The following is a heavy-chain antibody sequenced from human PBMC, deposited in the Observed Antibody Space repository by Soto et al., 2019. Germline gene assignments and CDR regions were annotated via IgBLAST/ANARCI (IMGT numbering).Heavy chain of an antibody. J-gene: IGHJ4*02. CDR1: GGSISSGGDY. Sequence: PSETLSLTCTVSGGSISSGGDYWSWVRQHPGKGLEWIGYIYDSGSTYYNPSLKSRVTISIDTSKNQFSLKLTSVTAADTAVYYCASQATGWYPDYWGQGTLVTVS. CDR3: ASQATGWYPDY. CDR2: IYDSGST. D-gene: IGHD6-19*01. V-gene: IGHV4-31*03.